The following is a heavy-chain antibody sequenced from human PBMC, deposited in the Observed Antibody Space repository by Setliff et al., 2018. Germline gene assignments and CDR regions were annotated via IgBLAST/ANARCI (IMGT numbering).Heavy chain of an antibody. V-gene: IGHV4-59*06. CDR3: ARVGYCSGPTCYPFDS. D-gene: IGHD2-2*01. J-gene: IGHJ4*02. CDR1: GGSISSHY. CDR2: IYYSGST. Sequence: SETLSLTCTVSGGSISSHYWSWIRQHPGKGLEWIGYIYYSGSTYYNPSLKSRVTISVNTSKNQFSLKLSSVTAADTAVYYCARVGYCSGPTCYPFDSWGQGNLVTVSS.